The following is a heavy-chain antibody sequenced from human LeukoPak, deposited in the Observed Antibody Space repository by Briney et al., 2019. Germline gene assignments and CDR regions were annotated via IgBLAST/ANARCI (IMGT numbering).Heavy chain of an antibody. D-gene: IGHD6-19*01. CDR2: IYYSGST. CDR1: GGSISSYY. J-gene: IGHJ4*02. Sequence: PSETLSLTCTVSGGSISSYYWSWIRQPPGKGLEWIGYIYYSGSTNYNPSLKSRVTISVDTSKNQFSLKLSSVTAADTAVYYCARDSVSGWYFDYWGQGTLVTVSS. CDR3: ARDSVSGWYFDY. V-gene: IGHV4-59*01.